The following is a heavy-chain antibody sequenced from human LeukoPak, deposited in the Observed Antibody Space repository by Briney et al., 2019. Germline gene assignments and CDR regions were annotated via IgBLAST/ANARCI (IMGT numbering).Heavy chain of an antibody. CDR3: ARADRLDGGPYLIGP. V-gene: IGHV1-2*02. D-gene: IGHD2-21*01. CDR2: INPNSGGT. CDR1: GYSFTDYY. J-gene: IGHJ5*02. Sequence: GASVKVSCKTSGYSFTDYYMHWVRQAPGQGLEWMGWINPNSGGTSSAQKFQGRVTMTRDTSITTVYMEVSWLTSDDTATYYCARADRLDGGPYLIGPWGQGTLVTVSP.